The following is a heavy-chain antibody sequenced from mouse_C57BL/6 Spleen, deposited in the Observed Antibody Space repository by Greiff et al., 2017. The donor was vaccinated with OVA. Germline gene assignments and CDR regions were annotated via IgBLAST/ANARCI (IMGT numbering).Heavy chain of an antibody. CDR3: ARSPYGNPAWFAD. D-gene: IGHD2-1*01. J-gene: IGHJ3*01. CDR1: GYTFTDYN. CDR2: INPNNGGT. Sequence: EVQLQQSGPELVKPGASVKIPCKASGYTFTDYNMDWVKQSHGKSLEWIGDINPNNGGTIYNQKFKGKATLTVDKSSSTAYMELRSLTSEDTAVYYCARSPYGNPAWFADWGKGTLVTVSA. V-gene: IGHV1-18*01.